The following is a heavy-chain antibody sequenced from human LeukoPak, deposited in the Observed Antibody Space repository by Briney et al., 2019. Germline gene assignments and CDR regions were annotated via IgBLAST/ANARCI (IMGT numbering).Heavy chain of an antibody. Sequence: GASVKVSCKASGNSFSSYYMHWVRQAPGQGLEWMGIINPSGVDTNYAEKFQGRVTMTRDTSTNTVYIKLSSLRSEDTAVYYCARGLWGRNYEDWHFDLWGRGTLVTVSS. CDR2: INPSGVDT. D-gene: IGHD1-7*01. V-gene: IGHV1-46*01. CDR1: GNSFSSYY. J-gene: IGHJ2*01. CDR3: ARGLWGRNYEDWHFDL.